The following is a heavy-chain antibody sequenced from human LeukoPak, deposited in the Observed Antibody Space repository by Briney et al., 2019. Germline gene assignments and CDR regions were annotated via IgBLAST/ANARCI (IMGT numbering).Heavy chain of an antibody. J-gene: IGHJ4*02. CDR3: VRDAQRGFDYSNSLQY. D-gene: IGHD4-11*01. CDR1: VFIFNHYA. CDR2: IWSDGTNR. Sequence: GTSLRLSCEASVFIFNHYALHWVRQAPHKGLEWVAVIWSDGTNRYYADSVKGRFSIFRDDSQKRVFLQMNSLRAEDTAVYYCVRDAQRGFDYSNSLQYWGQGALVTVSS. V-gene: IGHV3-33*01.